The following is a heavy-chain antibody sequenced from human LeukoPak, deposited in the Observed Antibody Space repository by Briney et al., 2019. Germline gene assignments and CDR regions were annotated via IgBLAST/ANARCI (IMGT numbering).Heavy chain of an antibody. CDR1: GGSISSSTYY. CDR3: ARGYCTNGVCYKRAGVWWFDP. J-gene: IGHJ5*02. CDR2: IYHSGST. Sequence: SETLSLTCTVSGGSISSSTYYWGWIRQPPGKGLEWIGSIYHSGSTYYNPSLKSRVTISVDTSKNQFSLKLSSVTAADTAVYYCARGYCTNGVCYKRAGVWWFDPWGQGTLVTVSS. D-gene: IGHD2-8*01. V-gene: IGHV4-39*07.